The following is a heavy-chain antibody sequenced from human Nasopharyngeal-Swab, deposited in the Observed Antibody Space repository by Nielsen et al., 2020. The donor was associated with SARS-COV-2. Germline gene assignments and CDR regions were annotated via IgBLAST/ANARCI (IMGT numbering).Heavy chain of an antibody. V-gene: IGHV4-39*07. Sequence: PGKGLEWIGSIYYSGSTYYNPSLKSRVTISVDTSKNQFSLKLSSVTAADTAVYHCARVPRDHYYYGMDVWGQGTTVTVSS. CDR2: IYYSGST. J-gene: IGHJ6*02. CDR3: ARVPRDHYYYGMDV. D-gene: IGHD5-24*01.